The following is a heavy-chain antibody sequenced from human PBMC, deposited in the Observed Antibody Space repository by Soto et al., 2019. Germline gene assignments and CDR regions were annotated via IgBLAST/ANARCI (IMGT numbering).Heavy chain of an antibody. CDR1: GDSVSLNIAA. CDR2: TYYRSKWYY. V-gene: IGHV6-1*01. CDR3: ARGEQYSGRIFDY. D-gene: IGHD1-26*01. J-gene: IGHJ4*01. Sequence: SQTLSLACAITGDSVSLNIAAWSLVRQSPSRGLEWLGSTYYRSKWYYEYAVSLRGRITINPDTSKNQYSLQLNSVTPEDTAVYFCARGEQYSGRIFDYWGQGTLVTVAA.